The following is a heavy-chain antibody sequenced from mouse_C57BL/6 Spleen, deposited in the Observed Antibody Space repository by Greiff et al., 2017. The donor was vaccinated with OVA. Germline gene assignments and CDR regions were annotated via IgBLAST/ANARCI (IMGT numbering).Heavy chain of an antibody. CDR2: INPYNGGT. Sequence: VQLQQSGPVLVKPGASVKMSCKASGYTFTDYYMNWVKQSHGKSLEWIGVINPYNGGTSYNQKFKGKATLTVDKSSSTAYMELNSLTSEDSAVYYCANYTGISSYYFDYWGQGTTLTVSS. CDR1: GYTFTDYY. D-gene: IGHD1-1*01. J-gene: IGHJ2*01. V-gene: IGHV1-19*01. CDR3: ANYTGISSYYFDY.